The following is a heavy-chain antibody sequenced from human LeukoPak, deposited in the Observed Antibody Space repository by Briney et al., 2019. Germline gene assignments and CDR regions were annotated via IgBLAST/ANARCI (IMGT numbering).Heavy chain of an antibody. CDR3: ARYSAMVSSLWFDP. V-gene: IGHV4-59*08. CDR2: IYYNGNT. CDR1: GGSISNYY. D-gene: IGHD5-18*01. Sequence: SETPSLTCTVSGGSISNYYWSWIRQPPGKGLEWIGYIYYNGNTNYNPSLKSRVTISVDTSKNQFSLKLSPVTAADTAMYYCARYSAMVSSLWFDPWGQGSLVTVSS. J-gene: IGHJ5*02.